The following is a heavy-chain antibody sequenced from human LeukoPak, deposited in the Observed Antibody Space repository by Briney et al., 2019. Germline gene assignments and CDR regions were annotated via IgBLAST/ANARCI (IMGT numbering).Heavy chain of an antibody. D-gene: IGHD3-3*01. CDR3: ARVQAVDYDFWSGYWDY. V-gene: IGHV3-33*01. J-gene: IGHJ4*02. CDR1: GFTFSSYG. Sequence: GGSLRLSCAASGFTFSSYGMHWVRQAPGKGLEWVAVIWYDGSNKYYADSVKGRFTISRDNSKNTLYPQMNSLRAEDTAVYYCARVQAVDYDFWSGYWDYWGQGTLVTVSS. CDR2: IWYDGSNK.